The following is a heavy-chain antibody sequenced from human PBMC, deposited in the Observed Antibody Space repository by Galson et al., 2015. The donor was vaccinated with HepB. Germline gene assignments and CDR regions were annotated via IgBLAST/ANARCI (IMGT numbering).Heavy chain of an antibody. J-gene: IGHJ4*02. CDR2: VGASGGST. CDR3: AKGYYASGTYYRLDY. V-gene: IGHV3-23*01. CDR1: GFTFSNHA. Sequence: SLRLSCAASGFTFSNHAMSWVRQAPGKGLEWVSTVGASGGSTYYADSVKGRFSISRDNSKNTLYPQMNSLRADDTAVYYCAKGYYASGTYYRLDYWGQGTLVTVSS. D-gene: IGHD3-10*01.